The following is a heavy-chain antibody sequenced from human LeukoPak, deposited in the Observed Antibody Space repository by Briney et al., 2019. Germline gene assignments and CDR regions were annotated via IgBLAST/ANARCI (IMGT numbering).Heavy chain of an antibody. CDR2: IHLDGRNK. CDR1: GLTFSDYG. CDR3: AKGYDY. J-gene: IGHJ4*02. Sequence: GGSLRLSCEASGLTFSDYGMHWVRQAPGKGLEWVAFIHLDGRNKFYADSVKGRFTISRDNSKNTLYLQMNSLTVEDTALYYCAKGYDYWGQGTLVTVSS. V-gene: IGHV3-30*02.